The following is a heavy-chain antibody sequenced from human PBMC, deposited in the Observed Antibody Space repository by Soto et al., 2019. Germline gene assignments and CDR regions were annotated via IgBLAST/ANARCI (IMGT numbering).Heavy chain of an antibody. J-gene: IGHJ6*02. CDR1: GFTFSSYG. CDR3: AKDLLGPGRAYGMDV. V-gene: IGHV3-30*18. D-gene: IGHD7-27*01. CDR2: ISYDGSNK. Sequence: QVQLVESGGGVVQPGRSLRLSCAASGFTFSSYGMHWVRQAPGKGLEWVAVISYDGSNKYYADSVKGRFTISRDNSKNTLYLQMNSLRAEDTAVYYGAKDLLGPGRAYGMDVWGQGTTVTVSS.